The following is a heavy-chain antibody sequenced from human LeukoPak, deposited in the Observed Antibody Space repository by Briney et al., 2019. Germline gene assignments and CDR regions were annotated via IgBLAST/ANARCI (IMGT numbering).Heavy chain of an antibody. D-gene: IGHD6-6*01. CDR1: GFTFSSYW. CDR2: TNSDGSST. V-gene: IGHV3-74*01. J-gene: IGHJ5*02. Sequence: GGSLRLSCAASGFTFSSYWMHWVRQAPGKGLVWVSHTNSDGSSTNYADSVKGRFTISRDNAKNTLYLKMNSLRAEDTAVYYCARTGIAARPTVWFDPWGQGTLVTVSS. CDR3: ARTGIAARPTVWFDP.